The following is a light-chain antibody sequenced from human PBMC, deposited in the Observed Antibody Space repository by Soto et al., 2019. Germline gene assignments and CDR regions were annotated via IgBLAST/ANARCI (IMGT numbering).Light chain of an antibody. V-gene: IGLV2-14*01. Sequence: QSVLTQPASVSGSPGQSITMSCTGSTSDFGDDKYVSWYQQQPGKGPNLLIYGVSNRPSGVSNRFSGSKSGNTASLTISGLQVDDEADYFCGSLTTTRIWVFGGGTQLTVL. J-gene: IGLJ3*02. CDR3: GSLTTTRIWV. CDR2: GVS. CDR1: TSDFGDDKY.